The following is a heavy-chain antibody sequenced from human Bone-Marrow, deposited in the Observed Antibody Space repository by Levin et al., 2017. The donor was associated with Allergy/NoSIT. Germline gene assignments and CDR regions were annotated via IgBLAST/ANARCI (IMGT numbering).Heavy chain of an antibody. V-gene: IGHV1-58*01. D-gene: IGHD2-15*01. CDR1: GFTFTSSA. CDR2: IVVGSGNT. Sequence: SVKVSCKASGFTFTSSAVQWVRQARGQRLEWIGWIVVGSGNTHYAQKFQERLTITRDMSTSTAHMELSSLRSDHTAVFYFAAMGSEVLVAATRLGAFDIWGQGTKVTVSS. CDR3: AAMGSEVLVAATRLGAFDI. J-gene: IGHJ3*02.